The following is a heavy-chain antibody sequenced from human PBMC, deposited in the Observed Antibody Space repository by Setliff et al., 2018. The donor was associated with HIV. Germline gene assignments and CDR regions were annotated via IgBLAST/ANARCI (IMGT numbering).Heavy chain of an antibody. J-gene: IGHJ4*02. CDR3: ARHSGGDQLLREFDY. V-gene: IGHV4-38-2*01. D-gene: IGHD2-2*01. CDR1: GFSISTNYY. Sequence: SETLSLTCAVSGFSISTNYYWGWIRQPPGKGLDWIGSIYHSGSTYYNPSLKSRVTISVDTSKNQFSLELSSVTAADTAIFYCARHSGGDQLLREFDYWGQGTLVTVPQ. CDR2: IYHSGST.